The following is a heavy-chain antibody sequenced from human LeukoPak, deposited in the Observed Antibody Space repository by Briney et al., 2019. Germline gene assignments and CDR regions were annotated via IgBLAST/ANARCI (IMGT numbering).Heavy chain of an antibody. D-gene: IGHD3-22*01. CDR2: VRGSGDST. CDR3: ARDYDSSGYYQANFDY. J-gene: IGHJ4*02. Sequence: GGSLRLSCAASGFTFSSYAMNWVRQAPGKGPEWVSGVRGSGDSTFYADSVKGRFTISRDNSKNTLYLQMNSLRAEDTAVYYCARDYDSSGYYQANFDYWGQGTLVTVSS. CDR1: GFTFSSYA. V-gene: IGHV3-23*01.